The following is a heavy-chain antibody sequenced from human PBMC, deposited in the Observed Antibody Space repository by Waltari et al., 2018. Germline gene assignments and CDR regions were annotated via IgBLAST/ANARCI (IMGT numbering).Heavy chain of an antibody. V-gene: IGHV1-69*05. Sequence: QVQLVQSGDEVKKPGSSVKVSCKASGGTCGRYAYSWVRQAPGQGLEWRGGIIPIFGTANYAQKFQGRVTITTDESTSTAYMELSSLRSEDTAVYYCARTGGTRYCSSTSCYGEGLDYWGQGTLVTVSS. CDR2: IIPIFGTA. CDR1: GGTCGRYA. D-gene: IGHD2-2*01. J-gene: IGHJ4*02. CDR3: ARTGGTRYCSSTSCYGEGLDY.